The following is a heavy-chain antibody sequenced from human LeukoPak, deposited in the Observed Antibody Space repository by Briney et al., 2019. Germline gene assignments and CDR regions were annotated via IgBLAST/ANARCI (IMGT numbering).Heavy chain of an antibody. Sequence: GGSLRLSCAATGFTFSSCGMHWVRQAPGKGLERVTVTSYDGNEKYYADSVKGRFTISRDNSKNTVYLQMNSLRAEDTAVYYCATGGTRAATGRMGFWGQGTLVTVSS. CDR1: GFTFSSCG. J-gene: IGHJ4*02. V-gene: IGHV3-30*03. D-gene: IGHD6-25*01. CDR2: TSYDGNEK. CDR3: ATGGTRAATGRMGF.